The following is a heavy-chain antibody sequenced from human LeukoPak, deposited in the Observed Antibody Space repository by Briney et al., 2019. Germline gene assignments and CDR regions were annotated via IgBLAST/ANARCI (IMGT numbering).Heavy chain of an antibody. CDR2: FGPEDGET. CDR3: ATASSGIAAARFFQY. V-gene: IGHV1-24*01. D-gene: IGHD6-13*01. CDR1: GYTLTELS. Sequence: ASVNLTLSVSGYTLTELSMHWVRQPPGKGLEWMGGFGPEDGETIYAQKFQGRVTMTEDTSTDTAYMELSSLRSEDTAVYYCATASSGIAAARFFQYYGQGNLVTVSS. J-gene: IGHJ1*01.